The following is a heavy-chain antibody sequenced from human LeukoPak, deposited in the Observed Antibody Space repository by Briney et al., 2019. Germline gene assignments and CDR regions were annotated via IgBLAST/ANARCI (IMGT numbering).Heavy chain of an antibody. D-gene: IGHD3-10*01. CDR1: GGSISSYY. CDR3: ARGWPSYYYGSGYFDY. J-gene: IGHJ4*02. Sequence: SETLSLTCTVSGGSISSYYWSWIRQPPGKGLEWIGYIYYSGSTNYNPSLKSRVTISVDTSKNQFSLKLSSVTAADTAVYYCARGWPSYYYGSGYFDYWGQGTLVTVSS. CDR2: IYYSGST. V-gene: IGHV4-59*01.